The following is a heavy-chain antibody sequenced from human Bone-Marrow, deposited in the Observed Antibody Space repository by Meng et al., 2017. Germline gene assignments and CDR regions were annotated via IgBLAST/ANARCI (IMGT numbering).Heavy chain of an antibody. Sequence: VDARGGVVQPGRSLRLPLSASGFTFSSYSMHWVRQAPGKGLEWVAVISYDGSNKYYADSVKGRFTISRDNSKNTLYLQMNSLRADDTALYYCATSSAAAGNDWGQGTLVTVSS. CDR1: GFTFSSYS. V-gene: IGHV3-30*07. CDR3: ATSSAAAGND. CDR2: ISYDGSNK. J-gene: IGHJ4*02. D-gene: IGHD6-13*01.